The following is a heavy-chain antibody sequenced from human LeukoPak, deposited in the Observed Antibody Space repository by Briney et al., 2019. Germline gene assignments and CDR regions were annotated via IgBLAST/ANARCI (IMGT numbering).Heavy chain of an antibody. CDR1: GYTFTKYL. CDR3: ARPLFCAFDNCGYWLDP. J-gene: IGHJ5*02. D-gene: IGHD1-20*01. Sequence: ASVKVSCKTSGYTFTKYLIHWVRQAPGQGLEWVGTINPNGDATNYGPRLPGRLTLPQDTSTSTVYMELRGLTPDDTAVYYCARPLFCAFDNCGYWLDPWGPGTLVTVSS. V-gene: IGHV1-46*01. CDR2: INPNGDAT.